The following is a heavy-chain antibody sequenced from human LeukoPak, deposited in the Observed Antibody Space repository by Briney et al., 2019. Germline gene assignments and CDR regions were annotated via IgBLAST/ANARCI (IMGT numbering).Heavy chain of an antibody. J-gene: IGHJ3*02. D-gene: IGHD3-10*01. CDR2: INPNSGGT. CDR1: GYTFTGYY. V-gene: IGHV1-2*02. CDR3: ARGWAGELLNAFDI. Sequence: WASVKVSCKASGYTFTGYYMHWMRQAPGQGLEWMGWINPNSGGTNYAQKFQGRVTMTRDTSISTAYMELSRLRSDDTAVYYCARGWAGELLNAFDIWGQGTMVTVSS.